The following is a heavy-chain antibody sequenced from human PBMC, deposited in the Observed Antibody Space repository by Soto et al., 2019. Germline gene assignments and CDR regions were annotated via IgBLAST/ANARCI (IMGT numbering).Heavy chain of an antibody. V-gene: IGHV3-21*01. Sequence: PGGSLRLSCAASGFTFSTYSMNWVRQAPGKGLEWVSSISSSSGYIYYADSVKGRFTISRDDAKNSLSLQMNSLRAEDTAVYYCARVRSYSYGQGYGMDVWGQGTTVTSP. CDR3: ARVRSYSYGQGYGMDV. J-gene: IGHJ6*02. CDR2: ISSSSGYI. CDR1: GFTFSTYS. D-gene: IGHD5-18*01.